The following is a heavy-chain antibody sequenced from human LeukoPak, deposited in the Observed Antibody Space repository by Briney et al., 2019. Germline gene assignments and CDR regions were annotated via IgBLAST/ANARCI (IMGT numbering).Heavy chain of an antibody. D-gene: IGHD2-2*01. CDR1: GGSISSNHYY. Sequence: SETLSLTCTVSGGSISSNHYYWGWIRQPPGKGLEWIASIHYTGNTYLNPSLKRRVTISVDTSQDQLSLKLTSVTATDTAVYYCARSCGSTSCSDGDWFDPWGQGTLVIVSS. V-gene: IGHV4-39*01. CDR2: IHYTGNT. J-gene: IGHJ5*02. CDR3: ARSCGSTSCSDGDWFDP.